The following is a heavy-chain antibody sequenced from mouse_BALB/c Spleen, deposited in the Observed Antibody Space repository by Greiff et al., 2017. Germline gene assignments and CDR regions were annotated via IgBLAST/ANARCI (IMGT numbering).Heavy chain of an antibody. CDR2: IWSGGST. V-gene: IGHV2-2*02. Sequence: VKLVESGPGLVQPSQSLSITCTVSGFSLTSYGVHWVRQSPGKGLEWLGVIWSGGSTDYNAAFISRLSISKDNSKSHVFFKMNSLQANDTAIYYCARTGYYYAMDYWGQGTSVTVSS. CDR3: ARTGYYYAMDY. J-gene: IGHJ4*01. CDR1: GFSLTSYG.